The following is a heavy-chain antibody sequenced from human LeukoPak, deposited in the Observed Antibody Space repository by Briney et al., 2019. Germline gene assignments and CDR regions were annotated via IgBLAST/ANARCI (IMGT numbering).Heavy chain of an antibody. J-gene: IGHJ5*02. CDR1: GGTFSSYA. CDR3: ARGYYGSGSQGGWFDP. CDR2: IIPIFGTA. D-gene: IGHD3-10*01. V-gene: IGHV1-69*05. Sequence: SVKVSCKASGGTFSSYAISWVRQAPGQGLEWMGGIIPIFGTANYAQKFQGRVTITTDESTSTAYMELSSLRSEDTAVYYCARGYYGSGSQGGWFDPWGQGTLVTVSS.